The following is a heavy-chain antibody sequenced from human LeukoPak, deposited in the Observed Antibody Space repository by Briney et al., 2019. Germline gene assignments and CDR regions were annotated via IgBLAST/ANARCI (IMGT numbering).Heavy chain of an antibody. J-gene: IGHJ1*01. CDR3: ARDWNYDSSGYYYDESAEYFQH. D-gene: IGHD3-22*01. CDR1: GGTFSSYA. V-gene: IGHV1-69*05. CDR2: IIPIFGTA. Sequence: SVKVSCKASGGTFSSYAISWVRQAPGQGLEWMGRIIPIFGTANYAQKFQGRVTITTDESTSTAYMELSSLGSEDTAVYYCARDWNYDSSGYYYDESAEYFQHWGQGTLVTVSS.